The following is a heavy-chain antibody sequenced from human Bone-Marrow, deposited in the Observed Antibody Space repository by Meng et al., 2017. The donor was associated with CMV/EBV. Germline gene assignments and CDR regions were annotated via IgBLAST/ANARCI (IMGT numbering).Heavy chain of an antibody. CDR1: GGSITSRSHY. D-gene: IGHD3-16*01. Sequence: SETLSLTCTVSGGSITSRSHYWGWIRQPPGKGLEWIGNMYYSGSTFYSPPLKSRVTISVDTSKNHFSLKLSSVTAADMAVYYCARGNTRMGSWFDPWGRGTLVTVSS. J-gene: IGHJ5*02. CDR2: MYYSGST. V-gene: IGHV4-39*02. CDR3: ARGNTRMGSWFDP.